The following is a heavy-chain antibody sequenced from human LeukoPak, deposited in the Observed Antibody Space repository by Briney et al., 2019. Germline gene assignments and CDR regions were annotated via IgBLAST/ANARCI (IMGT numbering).Heavy chain of an antibody. D-gene: IGHD1-20*01. V-gene: IGHV3-21*01. Sequence: GGSLRLSCAASGFTFSTYDMNWVRQAPGKGLEWVSSISSSSTYIYYADSVKGRFTISRDNAKNSLYLQMDSLRAEDTAVYYCARDLITGTTDYWGQGTLVTVSS. CDR1: GFTFSTYD. CDR2: ISSSSTYI. CDR3: ARDLITGTTDY. J-gene: IGHJ4*02.